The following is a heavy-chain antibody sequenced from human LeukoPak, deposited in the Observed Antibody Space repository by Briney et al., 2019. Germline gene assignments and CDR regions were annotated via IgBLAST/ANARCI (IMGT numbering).Heavy chain of an antibody. J-gene: IGHJ6*02. CDR1: GFTVSSNY. CDR2: IYSGGST. V-gene: IGHV3-53*01. D-gene: IGHD1-7*01. CDR3: ASLNYVFYYYGMDV. Sequence: PGGSLRLSCAASGFTVSSNYMSWVRQAPGKGLEWVSVIYSGGSTYYADSVKGRFTISRDNSKNTLYLQMNSLRAEDTAVYYCASLNYVFYYYGMDVWGQGTTVTVSS.